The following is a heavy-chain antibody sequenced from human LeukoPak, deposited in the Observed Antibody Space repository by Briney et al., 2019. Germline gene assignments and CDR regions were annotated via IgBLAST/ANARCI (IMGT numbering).Heavy chain of an antibody. Sequence: ASVKVSCKASGHTFTSYYMHWVRQAPGQGLEWMGIINPSGGSTSYAQKFQGRVTMTRDTSTSTVYMDLSSLRSEDTAVYYCARDYYGSGSPDYWGQGTLVTVSS. V-gene: IGHV1-46*01. J-gene: IGHJ4*02. CDR2: INPSGGST. CDR3: ARDYYGSGSPDY. CDR1: GHTFTSYY. D-gene: IGHD3-10*01.